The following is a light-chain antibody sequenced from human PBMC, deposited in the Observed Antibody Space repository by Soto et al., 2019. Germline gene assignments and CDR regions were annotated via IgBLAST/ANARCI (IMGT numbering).Light chain of an antibody. Sequence: EVVLTQSPATLSLSPGERATLSCRASQSVSNYLAWYQKKPGQAPRLLIYDASNRATGVPARFSGSGSGTDFTLTISSLEPEDFAVYFCQQYGSSGTFGQGTKVDI. CDR3: QQYGSSGT. CDR1: QSVSNY. CDR2: DAS. J-gene: IGKJ1*01. V-gene: IGKV3-11*01.